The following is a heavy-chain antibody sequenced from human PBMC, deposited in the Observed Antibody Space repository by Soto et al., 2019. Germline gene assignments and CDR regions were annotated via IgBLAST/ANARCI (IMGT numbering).Heavy chain of an antibody. Sequence: GGSLRLSCAASVFTFSSYSMSLVRQAPGKGLEWVSGISGSGDSTYYADSVMGRFTISRDNFKKVVYLHLSGLRVEYTAIYYCAKDWVGRSNNYKLDYWGQGTAVTVSS. CDR3: AKDWVGRSNNYKLDY. CDR2: ISGSGDST. D-gene: IGHD1-1*01. V-gene: IGHV3-23*01. J-gene: IGHJ4*02. CDR1: VFTFSSYS.